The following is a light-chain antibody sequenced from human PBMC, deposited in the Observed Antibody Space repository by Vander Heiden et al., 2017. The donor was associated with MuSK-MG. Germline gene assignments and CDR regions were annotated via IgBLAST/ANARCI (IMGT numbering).Light chain of an antibody. CDR3: QKDNSAPFT. J-gene: IGKJ3*01. CDR2: GSS. CDR1: QGIKTY. Sequence: DIQMTQSPSSLSASVGDRVTITCRASQGIKTYLAWFQQKPGKVPKLLIDGSSTLQTGVPSRFSGSGSGTDFTLTISSLQPGDVATYYCQKDNSAPFTFGHGTKVDIK. V-gene: IGKV1-27*01.